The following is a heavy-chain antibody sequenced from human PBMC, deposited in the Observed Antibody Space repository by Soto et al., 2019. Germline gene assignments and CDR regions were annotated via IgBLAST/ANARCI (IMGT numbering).Heavy chain of an antibody. CDR2: MYFSGSP. Sequence: SETLSLTCTVSGGSISSTSYYWGWIRQPPGKGLEWIGSMYFSGSPYYNPSLKSRVTISVDTSRNQFSLKLTSVTAADTAVYYCAGVIGYCRGGSCYSPNWFAPWGQGTLVTVSS. D-gene: IGHD2-15*01. CDR1: GGSISSTSYY. J-gene: IGHJ5*02. V-gene: IGHV4-39*01. CDR3: AGVIGYCRGGSCYSPNWFAP.